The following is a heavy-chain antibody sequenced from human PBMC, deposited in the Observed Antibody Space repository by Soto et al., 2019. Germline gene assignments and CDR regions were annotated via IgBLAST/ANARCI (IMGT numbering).Heavy chain of an antibody. J-gene: IGHJ4*02. Sequence: LRLSCADSGFRFSSYSMSWVRQTPGKGLEWVAAITATGDRTYYADSVTGRFTISRDNSKKTHYLQMTSLRAEDTAMYYCATMNGYFEYWGQGTPVTVSS. V-gene: IGHV3-23*01. CDR1: GFRFSSYS. CDR3: ATMNGYFEY. CDR2: ITATGDRT. D-gene: IGHD3-22*01.